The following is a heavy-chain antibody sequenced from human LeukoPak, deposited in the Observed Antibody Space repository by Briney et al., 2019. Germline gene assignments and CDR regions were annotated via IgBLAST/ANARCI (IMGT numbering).Heavy chain of an antibody. J-gene: IGHJ4*02. V-gene: IGHV3-21*01. D-gene: IGHD4-17*01. CDR1: GFTFSSYS. CDR3: AREGLYGDYAGH. Sequence: PGGSLRLSCAASGFTFSSYSMNWVRQAPGKGLEWVSSISSSSYIYYADSVKGRFTISRDNAKNSLFLQMNSLRAEDTAVYYCAREGLYGDYAGHWGQGTLVTVSS. CDR2: ISSSSYI.